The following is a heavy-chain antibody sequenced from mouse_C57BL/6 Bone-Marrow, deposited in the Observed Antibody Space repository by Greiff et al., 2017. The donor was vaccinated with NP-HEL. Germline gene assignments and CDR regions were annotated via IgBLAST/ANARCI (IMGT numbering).Heavy chain of an antibody. J-gene: IGHJ2*01. CDR1: GFTFSDYG. CDR3: ARGITTDFDY. CDR2: ISSGSSTI. Sequence: EVQLVESGGGLVKPGGSLKLSCAASGFTFSDYGMHWVRQAPEKGLEWVAYISSGSSTIDYADTVKGRFTISRDNAKNTLFLQMTSLRSEDTAMYYCARGITTDFDYWGQGTTLTVSS. V-gene: IGHV5-17*01. D-gene: IGHD2-4*01.